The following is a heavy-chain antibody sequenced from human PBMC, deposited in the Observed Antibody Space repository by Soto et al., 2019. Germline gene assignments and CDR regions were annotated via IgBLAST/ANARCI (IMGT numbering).Heavy chain of an antibody. CDR2: IIDSGGYT. V-gene: IGHV3-23*01. J-gene: IGHJ6*02. CDR1: GFTFSSST. Sequence: GGSLRLSCAASGFTFSSSTMSWVRQAPGKGLEWVSAIIDSGGYTYYADSVKGRFTISRDNSKNTLYLQMNSLRAEGTALYYCAKETYYYYGMDVWGQGTTVTVSS. CDR3: AKETYYYYGMDV.